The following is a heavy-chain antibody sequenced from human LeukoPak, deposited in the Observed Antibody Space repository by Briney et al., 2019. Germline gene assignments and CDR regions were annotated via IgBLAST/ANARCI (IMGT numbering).Heavy chain of an antibody. Sequence: GGSLRLSCAASGFTFSSYGMCWVRQAPGKGLEWVSGISGSGGATYYADSVKGRFTISRDNSKNTLYLQMNSLRAEDTAVCFCAKVAITLKVVVDDAFDIWGQGTVVTVSS. J-gene: IGHJ3*02. V-gene: IGHV3-23*01. CDR3: AKVAITLKVVVDDAFDI. CDR1: GFTFSSYG. D-gene: IGHD3-22*01. CDR2: ISGSGGAT.